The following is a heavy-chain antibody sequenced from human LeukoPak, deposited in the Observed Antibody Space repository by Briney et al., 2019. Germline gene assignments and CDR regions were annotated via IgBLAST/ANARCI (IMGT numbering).Heavy chain of an antibody. V-gene: IGHV3-7*01. D-gene: IGHD3-10*01. CDR1: GITFSNSW. CDR3: ARGGGSGSYYKRELDY. J-gene: IGHJ4*02. Sequence: GSLRLSCAASGITFSNSWMCWVRQAPGKGLEWVANIKEDGSEKYYVNSVKGRFTISRDSAKNSLYLQMNSLRAEDTAVYYCARGGGSGSYYKRELDYWGQGTLVTVSS. CDR2: IKEDGSEK.